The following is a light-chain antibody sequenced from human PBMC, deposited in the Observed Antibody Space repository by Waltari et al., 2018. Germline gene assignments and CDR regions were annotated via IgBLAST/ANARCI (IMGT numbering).Light chain of an antibody. J-gene: IGKJ2*01. Sequence: EIVMTQSPATLSVSPGERATLSCRASQSVSSNLAGYQQKPGQAPRVLINGASTRATGIPARFSGSGSGTEFTLTISSLQSEDYAVYYCQQYNNWPPYTFGQGTKLEIK. CDR3: QQYNNWPPYT. CDR2: GAS. V-gene: IGKV3-15*01. CDR1: QSVSSN.